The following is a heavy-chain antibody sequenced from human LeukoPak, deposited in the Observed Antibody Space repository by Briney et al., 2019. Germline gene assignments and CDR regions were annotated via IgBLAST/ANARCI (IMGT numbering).Heavy chain of an antibody. CDR3: AEDRSSSWYGPLDFDY. J-gene: IGHJ4*02. V-gene: IGHV3-53*05. CDR2: IYIGDRA. Sequence: GGSLRLSCAASGFSVINKYVTWVRQAPGKGLEWVSVIYIGDRADYSDSVKGRFTISRDNLKNTLYLQMNNLRAEDTAVYYCAEDRSSSWYGPLDFDYWGQGTLVTVSS. CDR1: GFSVINKY. D-gene: IGHD6-13*01.